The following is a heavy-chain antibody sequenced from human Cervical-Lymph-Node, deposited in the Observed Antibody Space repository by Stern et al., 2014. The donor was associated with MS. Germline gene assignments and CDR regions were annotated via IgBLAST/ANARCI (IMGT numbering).Heavy chain of an antibody. V-gene: IGHV1-2*02. Sequence: VHLVESGADVKKPGASLKVFCKASGYTFTDYYMQWVRQAPGPGLEWMGCIVPNSGDINYARKFQGRVTLTRDTSISTAYLELSRLTYDDTAVYYCARGLATALIADFWGQGTLVTVS. CDR2: IVPNSGDI. D-gene: IGHD2-21*01. CDR1: GYTFTDYY. J-gene: IGHJ4*02. CDR3: ARGLATALIADF.